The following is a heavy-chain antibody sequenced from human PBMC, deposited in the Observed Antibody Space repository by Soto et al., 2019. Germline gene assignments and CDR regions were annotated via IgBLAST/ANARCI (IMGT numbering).Heavy chain of an antibody. CDR1: GFTFSSYG. CDR3: AKGKGYYDFWSGYYSAPAAYYYGMDV. D-gene: IGHD3-3*01. J-gene: IGHJ6*02. V-gene: IGHV3-30*18. Sequence: GGSLRLSCAASGFTFSSYGMHWVRQAPGKGLEWVAVISYDGSNKYYADSVKGRFTISRDNSKNTLYLQMNSLRAEDTAVYYCAKGKGYYDFWSGYYSAPAAYYYGMDVWGQGTTVTVSS. CDR2: ISYDGSNK.